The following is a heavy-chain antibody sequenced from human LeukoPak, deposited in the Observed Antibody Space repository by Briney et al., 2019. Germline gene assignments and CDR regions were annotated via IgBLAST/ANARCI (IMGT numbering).Heavy chain of an antibody. Sequence: SVKVSCKGSGGTFSSYAISWVRQAPGQGLEWMGRIIPIFGTANYAQKFQGRVTITTDESTSTAYMELSSLRSEDTAVYYCASPPVGYSSGWYEGKNAFDIWGQGTMVTVSS. V-gene: IGHV1-69*05. CDR1: GGTFSSYA. J-gene: IGHJ3*02. CDR2: IIPIFGTA. D-gene: IGHD6-19*01. CDR3: ASPPVGYSSGWYEGKNAFDI.